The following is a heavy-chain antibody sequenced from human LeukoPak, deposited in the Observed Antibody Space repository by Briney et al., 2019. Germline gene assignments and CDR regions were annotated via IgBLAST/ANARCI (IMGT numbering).Heavy chain of an antibody. V-gene: IGHV4-59*08. CDR2: IYYSGST. CDR1: GGSISSHY. CDR3: ARSPMVRGVLWEGGFDY. J-gene: IGHJ4*02. Sequence: PSETLSLTCTVSGGSISSHYWSWIRQPPGKGLEWIGYIYYSGSTNYNPSLKSRVTISVDTSKNQFSLKLSSVTAADTAVYYCARSPMVRGVLWEGGFDYWGQGTLVTVSS. D-gene: IGHD3-10*01.